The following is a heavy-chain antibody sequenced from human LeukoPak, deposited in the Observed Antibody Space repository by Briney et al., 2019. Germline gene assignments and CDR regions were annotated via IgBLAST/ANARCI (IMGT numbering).Heavy chain of an antibody. CDR3: ARDGGEHYYKN. J-gene: IGHJ4*02. D-gene: IGHD3-10*01. Sequence: GGSLRLSXAVSGFTVTSNYMSWVRQAPGKGLEWVSVIYSGGNTYYADSVMGRFTISRDNSKNTLYLQMNSLRPEDTAVYYCARDGGEHYYKNWGQGALVTVSS. CDR2: IYSGGNT. V-gene: IGHV3-66*02. CDR1: GFTVTSNY.